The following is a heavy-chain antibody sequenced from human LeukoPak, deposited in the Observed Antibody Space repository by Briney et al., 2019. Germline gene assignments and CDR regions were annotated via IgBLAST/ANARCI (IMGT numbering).Heavy chain of an antibody. Sequence: RASVKVSCKASGGTFSSYAISWVRQAPGQGLEWMGGIIPIFGTANYAQKFQGRVTITADESTSTAYMELSSLRSEDTAVYYCARNDYYDSSGYHYMDVWGKGTTVTVSS. J-gene: IGHJ6*03. CDR3: ARNDYYDSSGYHYMDV. D-gene: IGHD3-22*01. CDR1: GGTFSSYA. V-gene: IGHV1-69*13. CDR2: IIPIFGTA.